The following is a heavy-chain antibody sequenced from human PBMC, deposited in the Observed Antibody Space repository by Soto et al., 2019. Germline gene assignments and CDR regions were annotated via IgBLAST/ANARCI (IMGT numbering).Heavy chain of an antibody. Sequence: SETLSLTCTVSGGSISSYYWSWIRQPPGKGLEWIGYIYYSGSTNYNPSLKSRVTISVDTSKNQFSLKLSSVTAADTAVYYCARVVGGDCSSTSCYAGWFDPWGQGTLVTVSS. CDR3: ARVVGGDCSSTSCYAGWFDP. J-gene: IGHJ5*02. V-gene: IGHV4-59*01. CDR2: IYYSGST. CDR1: GGSISSYY. D-gene: IGHD2-2*01.